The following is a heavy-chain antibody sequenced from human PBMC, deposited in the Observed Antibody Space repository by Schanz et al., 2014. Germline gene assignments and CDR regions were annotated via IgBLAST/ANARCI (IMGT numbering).Heavy chain of an antibody. CDR2: ISYDGSNK. CDR3: ARDLEGYDGGGGGFDP. CDR1: GFTLSSYA. J-gene: IGHJ5*02. V-gene: IGHV3-30-3*01. Sequence: QVQLVESGGGVVQPGRSLRLSCAAYGFTLSSYAMHWVRQAPGKGLEWVAVISYDGSNKYYADSVKGRFTISRDNSKNTLYLQMNSLRAEDTAVYYCARDLEGYDGGGGGFDPWGQGTLVTDSS. D-gene: IGHD2-21*01.